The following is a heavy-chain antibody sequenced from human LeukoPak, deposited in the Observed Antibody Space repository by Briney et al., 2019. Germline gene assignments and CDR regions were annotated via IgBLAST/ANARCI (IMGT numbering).Heavy chain of an antibody. J-gene: IGHJ4*02. CDR2: ISNEASIQ. CDR3: AKEQWLDYYFDY. CDR1: GFTFSSYG. V-gene: IGHV3-30*18. Sequence: GGSLRLSCAASGFTFSSYGMHWVRQAPGEGLEWVAVISNEASIQYYADSVRGRFIISRDNSKNTLYLQMNSLRAEDTAVYYCAKEQWLDYYFDYWGQGTLVTVSS. D-gene: IGHD6-19*01.